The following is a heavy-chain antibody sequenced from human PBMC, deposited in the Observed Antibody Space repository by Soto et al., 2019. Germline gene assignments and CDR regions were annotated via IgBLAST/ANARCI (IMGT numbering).Heavy chain of an antibody. CDR2: ISSDGTTI. D-gene: IGHD1-26*01. J-gene: IGHJ1*01. V-gene: IGHV3-48*03. CDR3: VRVGVVARPY. Sequence: LRLSCEVSGLTFSKFEMTLVRQAPGKGLEWVSSISSDGTTIYYADSVKGRFTISRDNDKNLLYLQMNSLKGEDTATYYCVRVGVVARPYWGQGTPVTVSS. CDR1: GLTFSKFE.